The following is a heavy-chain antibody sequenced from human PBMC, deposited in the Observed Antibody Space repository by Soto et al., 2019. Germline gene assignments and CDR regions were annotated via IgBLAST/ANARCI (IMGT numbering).Heavy chain of an antibody. CDR2: IYHSGST. Sequence: SETLSLTCAVSGGSISSGGYSWSWIRQPPGKGLEWIGYIYHSGSTYYNPSLKSRVTISVDRSKNQFSLKLSSVTAADTAVYYCARAAYYDFWIGIDPWGQGTLVTVTS. V-gene: IGHV4-30-2*01. J-gene: IGHJ5*02. CDR3: ARAAYYDFWIGIDP. D-gene: IGHD3-3*01. CDR1: GGSISSGGYS.